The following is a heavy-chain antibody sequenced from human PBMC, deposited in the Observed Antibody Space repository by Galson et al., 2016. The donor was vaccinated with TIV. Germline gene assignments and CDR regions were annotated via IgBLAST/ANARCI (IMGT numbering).Heavy chain of an antibody. J-gene: IGHJ1*01. Sequence: SVKVSCKASGGTFSSHTLSWVRQAPGQGLEWMGTIIPILGVTSYAQKLQGRVTITADKSTGTAYMEVTSLRSEDTATYYCARLDSTSWYGYFQHWGQGTLVTVSS. D-gene: IGHD6-13*01. CDR2: IIPILGVT. V-gene: IGHV1-69*02. CDR1: GGTFSSHT. CDR3: ARLDSTSWYGYFQH.